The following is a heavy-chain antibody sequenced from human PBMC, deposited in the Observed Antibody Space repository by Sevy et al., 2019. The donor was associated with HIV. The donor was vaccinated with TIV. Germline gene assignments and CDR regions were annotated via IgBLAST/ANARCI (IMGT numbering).Heavy chain of an antibody. J-gene: IGHJ4*02. CDR3: TSGLAVSVDY. CDR1: GGTCSSSA. D-gene: IGHD6-19*01. CDR2: IFPIFATA. V-gene: IGHV1-69*13. Sequence: ASVKVSCKASGGTCSSSAISWVRQAPGQGLVWMGGIFPIFATANYAQKFQGRLTITADESTCTAYMELSSLRSDDTAVYYCTSGLAVSVDYWGQGTLVTVSS.